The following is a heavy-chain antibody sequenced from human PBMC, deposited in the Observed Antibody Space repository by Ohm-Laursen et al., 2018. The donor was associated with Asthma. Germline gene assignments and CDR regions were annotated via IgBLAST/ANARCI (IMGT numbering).Heavy chain of an antibody. CDR1: GGSISGSSYF. CDR3: ARLVHDYGGLSTIDY. Sequence: GTLSLTCAVPGGSISGSSYFWGWIRQPPGKGLEWIGGIYYSGNTYYNPSLKSRVTISVDTSKNQFSLKLSSVTAADTAVYYCARLVHDYGGLSTIDYWGQGTLVTVSS. D-gene: IGHD4-23*01. J-gene: IGHJ4*02. V-gene: IGHV4-39*01. CDR2: IYYSGNT.